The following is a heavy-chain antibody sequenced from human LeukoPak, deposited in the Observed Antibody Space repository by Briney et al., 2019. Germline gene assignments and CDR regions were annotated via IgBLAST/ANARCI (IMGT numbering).Heavy chain of an antibody. Sequence: GGSLRLSCAASGFTFSSYEMNWVRQAPGKGLEWVSYISSSGSTIYYADSVKGRFTISRDNAKNSLYLQMNSLRAEDTAVYYCASDVGSGFIDYWGQGTLVTVSS. CDR1: GFTFSSYE. CDR3: ASDVGSGFIDY. V-gene: IGHV3-48*03. D-gene: IGHD6-19*01. J-gene: IGHJ4*02. CDR2: ISSSGSTI.